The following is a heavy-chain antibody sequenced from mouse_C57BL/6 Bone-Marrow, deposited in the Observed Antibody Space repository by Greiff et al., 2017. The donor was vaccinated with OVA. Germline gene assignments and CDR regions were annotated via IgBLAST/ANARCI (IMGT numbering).Heavy chain of an antibody. D-gene: IGHD4-1*01. CDR1: GYAFTNYL. Sequence: QVQLQQSGAELVRPGTSVKVSCKASGYAFTNYLIEWVKQRPGQGLEWIGVINPGSGGTNYNEKCKGKATLTADKSSSTAYMQLSSLTSEDSAVYFCAELGGGFAYWGQGTLVTVSA. V-gene: IGHV1-54*01. CDR2: INPGSGGT. CDR3: AELGGGFAY. J-gene: IGHJ3*01.